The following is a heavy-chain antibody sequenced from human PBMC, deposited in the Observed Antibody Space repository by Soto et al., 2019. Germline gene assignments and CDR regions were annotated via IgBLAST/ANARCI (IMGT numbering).Heavy chain of an antibody. CDR3: ARDRKGGDYEGYYYYMDV. Sequence: GGSLRLSCAASGFTFSSYSMNWVRQAPGKGLEWVSSISSSSSYIYYADSVKGRFTISRANAKNSLYLQMNSLRAEDTAVYYCARDRKGGDYEGYYYYMDVWGKGTTVTVSS. J-gene: IGHJ6*03. CDR1: GFTFSSYS. D-gene: IGHD4-17*01. CDR2: ISSSSSYI. V-gene: IGHV3-21*01.